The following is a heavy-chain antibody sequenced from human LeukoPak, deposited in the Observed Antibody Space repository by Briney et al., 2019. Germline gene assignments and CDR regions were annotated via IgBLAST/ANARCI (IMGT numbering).Heavy chain of an antibody. CDR2: IYYSGST. Sequence: PSETLSLTCTVSGGSISSYYWSWIRQPPGKGLEWIGYIYYSGSTNYNPSLKSRVTISVDTSKNQFSLQLNSVTPEDTAVYYCARARLVVAGHNWFDPWGQGTLVTVSS. CDR1: GGSISSYY. V-gene: IGHV4-59*12. CDR3: ARARLVVAGHNWFDP. D-gene: IGHD6-19*01. J-gene: IGHJ5*02.